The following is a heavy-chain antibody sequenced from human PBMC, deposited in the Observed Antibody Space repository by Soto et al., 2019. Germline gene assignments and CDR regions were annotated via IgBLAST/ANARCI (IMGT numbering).Heavy chain of an antibody. CDR3: TRCPLSNDYFFYYGMDV. V-gene: IGHV3-73*01. Sequence: GGSLRLSCAASGFTFSGSGIHWVRQASGKGLEWVGRIRTKINNYATTYAASVKGRFTISRDDSKNTAYLQMDNLRTEDTAVYFCTRCPLSNDYFFYYGMDVWGQGTTVTVSS. CDR1: GFTFSGSG. CDR2: IRTKINNYAT. D-gene: IGHD4-4*01. J-gene: IGHJ6*02.